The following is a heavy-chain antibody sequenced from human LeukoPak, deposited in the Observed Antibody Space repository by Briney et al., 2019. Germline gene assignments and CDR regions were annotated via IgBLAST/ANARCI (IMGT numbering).Heavy chain of an antibody. V-gene: IGHV1-18*01. CDR3: ARGDCTNGVCYRLHDY. D-gene: IGHD2-8*01. Sequence: ASVKVSCKASGYTFTSYGIIWVRQAPGQGLEWMGWISAYNGSTNYAQKLQGRVTMTTDTSTSTAYMELRSLRSDDTAVYYCARGDCTNGVCYRLHDYWGQGTLVTVSS. CDR1: GYTFTSYG. J-gene: IGHJ4*02. CDR2: ISAYNGST.